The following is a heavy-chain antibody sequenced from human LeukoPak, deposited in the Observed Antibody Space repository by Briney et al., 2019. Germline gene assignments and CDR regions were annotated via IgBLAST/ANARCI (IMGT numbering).Heavy chain of an antibody. J-gene: IGHJ6*02. D-gene: IGHD6-19*01. CDR2: INTSGATT. V-gene: IGHV1-46*01. Sequence: ASVKVSCKTSGYTFSRYYIHWVRQAPGRGLEWMGIINTSGATTRYGQKFKGRVTATRDTSTSTVYMEMSSLNSEDTAVYYCARGLESSGWYGMDVWGQGTTIIVSS. CDR3: ARGLESSGWYGMDV. CDR1: GYTFSRYY.